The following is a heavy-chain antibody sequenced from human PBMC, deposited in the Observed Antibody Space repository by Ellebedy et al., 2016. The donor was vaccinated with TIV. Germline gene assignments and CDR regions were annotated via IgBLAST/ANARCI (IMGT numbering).Heavy chain of an antibody. CDR3: ASLKGESVYYGVDV. CDR1: GDYISSYY. Sequence: SETLSLTXTVSGDYISSYYWSWIRQPPGKGLEWIGYIYSSGTTVYSPSLKSRVTISIDTSKNQFSLRLNSVTAADAAVYYCASLKGESVYYGVDVWGQGTTVTVSS. J-gene: IGHJ6*02. D-gene: IGHD2/OR15-2a*01. CDR2: IYSSGTT. V-gene: IGHV4-59*01.